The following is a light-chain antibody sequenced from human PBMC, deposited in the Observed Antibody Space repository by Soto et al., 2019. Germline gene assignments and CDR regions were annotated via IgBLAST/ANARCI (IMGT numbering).Light chain of an antibody. V-gene: IGLV1-44*01. CDR3: AAWDDSLNGRV. CDR1: SSNIGSNI. CDR2: SNN. Sequence: QSVLTQPPSASGTPGQRVTISCSGSSSNIGSNIVNWYQQLPGTAPKLLIYSNNQRHSRVPDRFSGSKSGTSASLAISGLQSEDEADYYCAAWDDSLNGRVFGGGTKLTVL. J-gene: IGLJ3*02.